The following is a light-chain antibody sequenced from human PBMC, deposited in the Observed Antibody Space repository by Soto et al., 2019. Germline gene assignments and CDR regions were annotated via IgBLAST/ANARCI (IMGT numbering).Light chain of an antibody. V-gene: IGKV3-20*01. CDR3: QQYNSSSWT. J-gene: IGKJ1*01. Sequence: EILLTQSPGTLSVSPGERATLSCRASQSVSSSYLAWYQHKPGQAPMLLIYGASSMATGIPDRFSGSGSGTDFTLTISSLEPEDFAVYYCQQYNSSSWTFGQGTKVDVK. CDR1: QSVSSSY. CDR2: GAS.